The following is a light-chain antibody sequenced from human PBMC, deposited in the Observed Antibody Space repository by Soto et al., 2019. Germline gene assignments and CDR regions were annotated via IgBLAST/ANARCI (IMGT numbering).Light chain of an antibody. CDR3: QHNDNWWT. J-gene: IGKJ1*01. Sequence: EIVMTQSPATLSVSPGERATLSCRASQSVTSNLAWYQKKPGQAPRLLIYGASTRATGIPARFSGSGSGTDFTLTISRLQSEDFAVYYCQHNDNWWTFGQGTRVEIK. V-gene: IGKV3-15*01. CDR2: GAS. CDR1: QSVTSN.